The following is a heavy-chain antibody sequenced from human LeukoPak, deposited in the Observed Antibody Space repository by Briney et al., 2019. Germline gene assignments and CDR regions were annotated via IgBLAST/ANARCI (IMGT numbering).Heavy chain of an antibody. CDR2: ISSSSSYI. CDR3: ARTGDYYYYYMDV. J-gene: IGHJ6*03. Sequence: GGSLRLSCAASGFTFSSFTMNWVRQAPGKGLEWVSSISSSSSYIYSADSVKGRFTISRDNARNSLYLQMNSLRAEDTAVYYCARTGDYYYYYMDVWGKGTTVTISS. V-gene: IGHV3-21*01. CDR1: GFTFSSFT.